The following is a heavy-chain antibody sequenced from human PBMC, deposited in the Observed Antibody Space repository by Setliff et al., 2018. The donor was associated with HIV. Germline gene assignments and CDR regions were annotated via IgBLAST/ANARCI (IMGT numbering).Heavy chain of an antibody. V-gene: IGHV4-31*03. CDR3: ARGVGMITFGGVIPGGWFDP. Sequence: PSETLSLTCTVSGGSISSGGYYWSWIRQHPEKGPEWIGYVYYNGDTYYNPSLKSRVTLSVDTSKNQFSLKLSSVTAADTAVYYCARGVGMITFGGVIPGGWFDPWGQGTLVTVSS. D-gene: IGHD3-16*02. CDR2: VYYNGDT. CDR1: GGSISSGGYY. J-gene: IGHJ5*02.